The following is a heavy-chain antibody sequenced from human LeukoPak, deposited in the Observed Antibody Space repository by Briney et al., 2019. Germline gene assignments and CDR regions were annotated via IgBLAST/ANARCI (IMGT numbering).Heavy chain of an antibody. D-gene: IGHD3-10*01. J-gene: IGHJ4*02. Sequence: GGSLRLSCAASGFTFSSYSMNWVRQAPGKGLEWVSSISSSSSYIYYADSVKGRFTISRDNAKNSLYLQMNSLRAEDTAVYYCARDYDYYGSGNPFGYWGQGTLVTVSS. V-gene: IGHV3-21*01. CDR3: ARDYDYYGSGNPFGY. CDR2: ISSSSSYI. CDR1: GFTFSSYS.